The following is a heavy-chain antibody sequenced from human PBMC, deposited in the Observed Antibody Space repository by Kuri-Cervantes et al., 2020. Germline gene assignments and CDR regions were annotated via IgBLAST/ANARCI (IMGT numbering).Heavy chain of an antibody. J-gene: IGHJ6*03. D-gene: IGHD6-19*01. V-gene: IGHV1-18*01. CDR3: ARWGSGWSHYYYYYMDV. CDR1: GGPFSSYA. CDR2: ISAYNGNT. Sequence: ASVKVSCKASGGPFSSYAINWVRQAPGQGLEWMGWISAYNGNTNYAQKLQGRVTMTTDTSTSTAYMELRSLRSDDTAVYYCARWGSGWSHYYYYYMDVWGKGTTVTVSS.